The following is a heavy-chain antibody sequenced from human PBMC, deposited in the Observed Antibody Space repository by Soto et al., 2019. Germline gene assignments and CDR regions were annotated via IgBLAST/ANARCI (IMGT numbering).Heavy chain of an antibody. D-gene: IGHD3-22*01. Sequence: SETLSLTCAVYGGSFSGYFWTWIRQPPGKGLEWIGEINHSGNTNYSPSLKSRVTISLDTSKNQFSLKLSSVTAADTAVYYCARGLRDSSGYYHVHYFQHRAQRTPVTISS. V-gene: IGHV4-34*01. CDR1: GGSFSGYF. CDR2: INHSGNT. CDR3: ARGLRDSSGYYHVHYFQH. J-gene: IGHJ1*01.